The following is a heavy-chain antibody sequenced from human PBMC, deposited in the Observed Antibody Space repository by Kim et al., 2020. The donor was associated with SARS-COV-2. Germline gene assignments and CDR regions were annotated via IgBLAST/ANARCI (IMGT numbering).Heavy chain of an antibody. CDR1: GFTFSSYA. CDR2: ISYDGSNK. D-gene: IGHD3-10*01. CDR3: AREEVMVDAFDI. V-gene: IGHV3-30-3*01. Sequence: GGSMRLSCAASGFTFSSYAMHWVRQAPGKGLEWVAVISYDGSNKYYADSVKGRFTISRDNSKNTLYLQMNSRRAEDTAVYYCAREEVMVDAFDIWGQGTMVTVSS. J-gene: IGHJ3*02.